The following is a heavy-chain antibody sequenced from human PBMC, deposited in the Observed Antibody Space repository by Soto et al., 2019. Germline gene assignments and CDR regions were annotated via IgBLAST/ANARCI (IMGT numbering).Heavy chain of an antibody. Sequence: XSVKVSCNASGYTFTSYGISLVRQAPGQGLEWMGWISAYNGNTNYAQKLQGRVTMTTDTSTSTAYMELRSLRSDDTAVYYCARGYNYGDPTSGDYWGQGTLVTVSS. V-gene: IGHV1-18*01. CDR3: ARGYNYGDPTSGDY. CDR2: ISAYNGNT. J-gene: IGHJ4*02. D-gene: IGHD4-17*01. CDR1: GYTFTSYG.